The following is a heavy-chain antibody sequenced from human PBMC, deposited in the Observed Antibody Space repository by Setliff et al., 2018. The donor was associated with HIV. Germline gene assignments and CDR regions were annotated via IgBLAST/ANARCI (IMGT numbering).Heavy chain of an antibody. J-gene: IGHJ4*02. Sequence: PSETLSLTCTVSGGSISGGGYYWSWIRQHPGKGLDWIGNIYYIGNTDYNPSLKSRVTISIDTSKNQFSLKLSSVTVADTAVYYCAREIYGGNSRPFDYWGQGTLVTVSS. CDR2: IYYIGNT. V-gene: IGHV4-31*03. CDR3: AREIYGGNSRPFDY. D-gene: IGHD4-17*01. CDR1: GGSISGGGYY.